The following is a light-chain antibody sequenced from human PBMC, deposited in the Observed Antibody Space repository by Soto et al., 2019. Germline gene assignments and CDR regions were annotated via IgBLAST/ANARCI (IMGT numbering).Light chain of an antibody. V-gene: IGKV1-39*01. Sequence: DIQMTQSPSSLSASVGDRVTITCRASQSISSYLNWYQQKPGKAPKLLIYAAYSLQSEVPSRFSGSGSGTDVTLTISSLQPEDCATYYCQQSYSTPYTFGQGTKLEIK. J-gene: IGKJ2*01. CDR2: AAY. CDR1: QSISSY. CDR3: QQSYSTPYT.